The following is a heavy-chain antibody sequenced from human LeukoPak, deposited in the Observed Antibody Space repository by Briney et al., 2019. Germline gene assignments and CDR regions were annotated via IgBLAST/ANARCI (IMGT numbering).Heavy chain of an antibody. CDR2: INPNSGGT. J-gene: IGHJ3*02. CDR1: GYTFTGYY. V-gene: IGHV1-2*02. Sequence: GASVKGSCKASGYTFTGYYMHWVRQAPGQGLEWMGWINPNSGGTNYAQKFQGRVTMTRDTSISTAYMELSRLRSDDTAVYYCARDGMVRAFGAFDIWGQGTMVTVSS. D-gene: IGHD3-10*01. CDR3: ARDGMVRAFGAFDI.